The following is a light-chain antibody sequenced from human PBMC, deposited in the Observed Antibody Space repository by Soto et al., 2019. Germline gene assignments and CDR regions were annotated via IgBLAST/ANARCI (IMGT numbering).Light chain of an antibody. J-gene: IGLJ1*01. CDR3: SSYTSSSTYV. CDR2: DVS. Sequence: QSALTQPASVSGSPGQSITISCTGTSSDIGAYNFVSWYKQHPGKAPKLMICDVSTRPSGVSNRFSGSKSANTASLTISGLQAEDEADYYCSSYTSSSTYVFGTGTKLTVL. V-gene: IGLV2-14*01. CDR1: SSDIGAYNF.